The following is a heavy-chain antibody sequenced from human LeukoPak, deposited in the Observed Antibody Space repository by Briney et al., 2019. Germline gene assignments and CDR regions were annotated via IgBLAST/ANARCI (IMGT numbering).Heavy chain of an antibody. D-gene: IGHD5-12*01. Sequence: GGSLRLSCAASGFTFSSYSMNWVRQAPGKGLEWVSSISSSSSYIYYADSVKGRFTIFRDNAKNSLYLQMNSLRAEDTAVYYCASSRAPYGGYDFDYWGQGTLVTVSS. CDR3: ASSRAPYGGYDFDY. CDR1: GFTFSSYS. V-gene: IGHV3-21*01. CDR2: ISSSSSYI. J-gene: IGHJ4*02.